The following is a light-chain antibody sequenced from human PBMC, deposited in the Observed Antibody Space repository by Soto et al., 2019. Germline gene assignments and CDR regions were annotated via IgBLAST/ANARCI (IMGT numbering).Light chain of an antibody. J-gene: IGKJ1*01. V-gene: IGKV1-5*03. Sequence: DIPMTQSPSTLSASVGDIVTITCRASQSISIWLAWYQQKPGKAPKIIIYKASSLESGVPSRFSGSGSGTEFILTISSLQPEDFSAYYCQQYSTYTPRTFGQGTKVDIK. CDR3: QQYSTYTPRT. CDR2: KAS. CDR1: QSISIW.